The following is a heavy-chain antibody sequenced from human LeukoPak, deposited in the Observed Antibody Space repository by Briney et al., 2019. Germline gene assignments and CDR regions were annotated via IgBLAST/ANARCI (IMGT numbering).Heavy chain of an antibody. CDR1: GFIFDDYA. J-gene: IGHJ4*02. Sequence: GGSLRLSCAASGFIFDDYAMHWVRQAPGKGLEWVSGISWNGGSLGYADSVKGRFTISRDNAKNSLYLQMNSLRPEDTALYYCAKFYYPVDSGYDSPFDYWGQGTLVTVSS. CDR2: ISWNGGSL. CDR3: AKFYYPVDSGYDSPFDY. D-gene: IGHD5-12*01. V-gene: IGHV3-9*01.